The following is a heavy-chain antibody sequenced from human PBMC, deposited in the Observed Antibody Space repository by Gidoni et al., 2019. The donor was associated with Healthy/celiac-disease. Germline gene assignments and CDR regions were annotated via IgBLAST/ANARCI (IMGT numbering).Heavy chain of an antibody. D-gene: IGHD5-18*01. CDR2: INHSGST. CDR3: ARAGGYSYGFASI. J-gene: IGHJ4*02. CDR1: GGSCSGYY. V-gene: IGHV4-34*01. Sequence: QLRQWGAGLFTPSETLSLTCAVYGGSCSGYYWSWIRQPPGKGLEWIGEINHSGSTHYNPSLKSRVTISVDTSKNQFSLKLSSVTAADTAVYYCARAGGYSYGFASIWGQGTLVTVSS.